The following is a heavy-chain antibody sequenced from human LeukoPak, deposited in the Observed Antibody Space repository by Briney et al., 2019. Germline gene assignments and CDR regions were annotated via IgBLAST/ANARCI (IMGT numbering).Heavy chain of an antibody. D-gene: IGHD2-15*01. CDR3: ARRPTGYCSGGSCYSYNWFDP. CDR1: GGSFSGYY. V-gene: IGHV4-34*01. Sequence: SETPSLTCAVYGGSFSGYYWSWIRQPPGKGLEWIGEINHSGSTNYNPSLKSRVTISVDTSKNQFSLKLSSVTAADTAVYYCARRPTGYCSGGSCYSYNWFDPWGQGTLVTVSS. CDR2: INHSGST. J-gene: IGHJ5*02.